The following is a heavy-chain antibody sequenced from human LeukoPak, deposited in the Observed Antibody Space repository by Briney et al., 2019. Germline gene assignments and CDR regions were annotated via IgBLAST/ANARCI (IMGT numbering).Heavy chain of an antibody. CDR1: GYTFTSNY. V-gene: IGHV1-46*01. Sequence: ASVKVSCKAFGYTFTSNYMHWVRQAPGQGPEWMGVISPSGGSTTYAQKFQGRVTLTRDMSTSTDYLELSSLRSEDTAVYYCARGAPPTYYDSRGYLDYWGQGTQVTVSS. D-gene: IGHD3-22*01. CDR3: ARGAPPTYYDSRGYLDY. J-gene: IGHJ4*02. CDR2: ISPSGGST.